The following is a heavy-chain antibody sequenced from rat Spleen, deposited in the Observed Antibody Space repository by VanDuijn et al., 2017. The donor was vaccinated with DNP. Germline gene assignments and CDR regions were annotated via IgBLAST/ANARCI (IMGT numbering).Heavy chain of an antibody. CDR1: GFTFSDYA. V-gene: IGHV5-17*01. J-gene: IGHJ2*01. CDR3: ARHEEQPWFAY. D-gene: IGHD1-5*01. Sequence: EVQLVESGGGLLQPGRSLKLSCAASGFTFSDYAMVWVRQAPKKGLEWVATISYDGSRTYHRDSVKGRFTISRDNAKSTLYLQMDSLRSEDTATYYCARHEEQPWFAYWGQGVMVTVSS. CDR2: ISYDGSRT.